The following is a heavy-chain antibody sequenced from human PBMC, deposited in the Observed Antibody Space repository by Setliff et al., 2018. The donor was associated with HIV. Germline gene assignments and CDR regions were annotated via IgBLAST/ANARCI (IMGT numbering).Heavy chain of an antibody. V-gene: IGHV7-4-1*02. Sequence: ASVKVSCKASGYTFTDYFMHWVRQAPGQGLEWMGWINTNTGNPTYAQGFTGRFVFSLDTSVSTAYLQISSLKAEDTAVYYCATDAYHDFLTGPTPGAFDIWGQGTVVTVSS. D-gene: IGHD3-9*01. CDR2: INTNTGNP. J-gene: IGHJ3*02. CDR3: ATDAYHDFLTGPTPGAFDI. CDR1: GYTFTDYF.